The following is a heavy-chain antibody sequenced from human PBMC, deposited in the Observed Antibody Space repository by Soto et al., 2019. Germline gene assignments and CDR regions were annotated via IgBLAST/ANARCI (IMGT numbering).Heavy chain of an antibody. J-gene: IGHJ4*02. Sequence: QVQLQESGPGLVKPSQTLSLTCTVSGGSISSGGYYWSWIRQHPGKGLEWIGYIYYSGSTYYNPSLKSRVTISVDTSKNQYSLKLSSVTAADTAVYYCARGRSDDYGDYFLDYWGQGTLVTVAS. V-gene: IGHV4-31*03. D-gene: IGHD4-17*01. CDR3: ARGRSDDYGDYFLDY. CDR2: IYYSGST. CDR1: GGSISSGGYY.